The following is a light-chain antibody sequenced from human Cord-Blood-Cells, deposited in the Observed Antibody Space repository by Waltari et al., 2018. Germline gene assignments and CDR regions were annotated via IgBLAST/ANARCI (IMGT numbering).Light chain of an antibody. CDR2: KAS. CDR3: QQYNSYPWT. Sequence: DIQMTQSPSTLSASVGDRVTITCRDSQSISSWLAWYQHKPGKAPKLLSYKASSLESGVPSRFSGSGSGTEFTLTISSLQPDDFATYYCQQYNSYPWTFGQGTKVEIK. V-gene: IGKV1-5*03. J-gene: IGKJ1*01. CDR1: QSISSW.